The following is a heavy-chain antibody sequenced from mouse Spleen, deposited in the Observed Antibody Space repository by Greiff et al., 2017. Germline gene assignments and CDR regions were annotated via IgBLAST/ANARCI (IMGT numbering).Heavy chain of an antibody. V-gene: IGHV1-61*01. Sequence: QVQLQQPGAELVRPGSSVKVSCKASGYTFTSYWMYWVKQRPGQGLEWIGNIYPCDSDTYYNQKFKDKATLTVDKSSSTAYMQLSSLASEDSAVYYCTRRGLRALGFWGQRTSVTGSS. D-gene: IGHD3-1*01. J-gene: IGHJ4*01. CDR3: TRRGLRALGF. CDR1: GYTFTSYW. CDR2: IYPCDSDT.